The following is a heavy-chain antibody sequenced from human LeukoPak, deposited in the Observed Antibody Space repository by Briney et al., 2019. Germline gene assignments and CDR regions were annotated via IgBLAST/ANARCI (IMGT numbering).Heavy chain of an antibody. J-gene: IGHJ4*02. CDR1: GFTFIRNA. V-gene: IGHV3-23*01. Sequence: PGGSLRLSCAASGFTFIRNAISWVRPALGRGLEWVSTIGGSGDKTFYADSVKGWFTSSRDNSKNMLHLQMSSLTGEDTAVYYCVRRGDASSGWGDHDYWGQGALVTVSS. CDR2: IGGSGDKT. D-gene: IGHD6-19*01. CDR3: VRRGDASSGWGDHDY.